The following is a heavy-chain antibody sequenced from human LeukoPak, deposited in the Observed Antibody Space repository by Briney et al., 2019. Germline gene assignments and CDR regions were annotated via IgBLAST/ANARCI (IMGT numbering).Heavy chain of an antibody. V-gene: IGHV3-9*01. CDR1: GFIFDDYA. CDR2: ISWNSGSI. Sequence: SLRLSCEASGFIFDDYAMRWVRQAPGKGLERVSGISWNSGSIGYAASVKGRFTISRDNAKNSLSLQMNSLRAEDTAFYYCAKDVFDFGGYFDLWGRGTLVTVSS. D-gene: IGHD3-16*01. CDR3: AKDVFDFGGYFDL. J-gene: IGHJ2*01.